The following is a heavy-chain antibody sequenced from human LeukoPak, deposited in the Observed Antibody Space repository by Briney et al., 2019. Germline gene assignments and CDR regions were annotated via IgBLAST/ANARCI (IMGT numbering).Heavy chain of an antibody. CDR2: IYYSGTI. J-gene: IGHJ4*02. CDR1: GGSISSSSYC. Sequence: PSETLSLTCSVSGGSISSSSYCWVWIRQPPGKGLEWIGTIYYSGTIYSNPSLKSRVTISVDASKNQFSLKLISVTAADTAVYFCARHYRSADFGDSDYWGQGTLVTVAS. D-gene: IGHD4-17*01. CDR3: ARHYRSADFGDSDY. V-gene: IGHV4-39*01.